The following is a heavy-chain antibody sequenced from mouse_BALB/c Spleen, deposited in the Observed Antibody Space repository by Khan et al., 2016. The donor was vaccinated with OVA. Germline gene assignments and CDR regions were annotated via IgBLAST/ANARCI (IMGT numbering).Heavy chain of an antibody. D-gene: IGHD2-14*01. CDR3: VRDGAYHRNDGWFAY. J-gene: IGHJ3*01. V-gene: IGHV1-4*01. CDR1: GYTFTSYT. CDR2: INPSNDYT. Sequence: QVQLKQSGAELARPGASVKMSCKASGYTFTSYTIHWIKKRPGQGLEWIGYINPSNDYTNYNQKFKDKATLTTDKSSTTAYLRLSSLTSDDSVVYNCVRDGAYHRNDGWFAYWGQGTLVTGSA.